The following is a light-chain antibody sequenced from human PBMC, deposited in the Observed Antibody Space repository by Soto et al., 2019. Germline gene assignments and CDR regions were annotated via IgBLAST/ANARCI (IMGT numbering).Light chain of an antibody. CDR3: QPYNSDSRT. Sequence: DIHLTQYEAVRSASGGETVIGSFRASQALSNYLASYRHKPGEAPKLLIYKASTLERGVPSRFSVSGSGTDFTLTLSSLQPDDFATYYCQPYNSDSRTFGQGTKVDI. CDR2: KAS. CDR1: QALSNY. V-gene: IGKV1-5*03. J-gene: IGKJ1*01.